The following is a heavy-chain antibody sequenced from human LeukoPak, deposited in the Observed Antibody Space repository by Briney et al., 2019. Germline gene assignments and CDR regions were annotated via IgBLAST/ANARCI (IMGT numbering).Heavy chain of an antibody. J-gene: IGHJ6*02. CDR3: ARDPTIMVRGVITYYYGMDV. CDR1: GFTFGSYE. Sequence: GGSLRLSCAASGFTFGSYEMNWVRQAPGKGLEWVSYISSSGSTIYYADSVKGRFTISRDNAKNSLYLQMNSLRAEDTAVYYCARDPTIMVRGVITYYYGMDVWGQGTTVTVSS. V-gene: IGHV3-48*03. D-gene: IGHD3-10*01. CDR2: ISSSGSTI.